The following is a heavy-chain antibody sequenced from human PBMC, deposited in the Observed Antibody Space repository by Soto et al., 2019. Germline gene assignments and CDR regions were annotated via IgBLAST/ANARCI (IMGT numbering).Heavy chain of an antibody. V-gene: IGHV3-74*01. CDR1: GFTFSSYW. J-gene: IGHJ6*02. CDR2: INSDGSST. CDR3: AREGRGVVLPGGMDV. D-gene: IGHD2-15*01. Sequence: EVQLVESGGGLVQPGGSLRLSCAVSGFTFSSYWMHWVRQGLGKGLVWVSRINSDGSSTSYADSVKGRFTISRYNAKNTLYLHMNRLRAEDTAVDYCAREGRGVVLPGGMDVWGQGTTVTVSS.